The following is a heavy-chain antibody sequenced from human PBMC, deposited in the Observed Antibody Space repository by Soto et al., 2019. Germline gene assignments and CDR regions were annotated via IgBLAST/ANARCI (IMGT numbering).Heavy chain of an antibody. CDR3: ARDSTSWFPYHGIDV. Sequence: SETLSLTCTVSGGSIDYYYWSWIRQPPGKGLEWIGCVSDSGSTNYNPSLRSRVTISVDTSKNQFSLNVNSVTAADTAVYYCARDSTSWFPYHGIDVWGQGTTVPVYS. CDR2: VSDSGST. D-gene: IGHD6-13*01. V-gene: IGHV4-59*01. CDR1: GGSIDYYY. J-gene: IGHJ6*02.